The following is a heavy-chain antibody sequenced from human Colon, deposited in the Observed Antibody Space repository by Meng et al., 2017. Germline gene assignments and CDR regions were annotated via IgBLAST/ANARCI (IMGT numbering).Heavy chain of an antibody. Sequence: GESLKISCAASGFIFSSYLMNWIRQAPGKGLEWISSITSSGGDTFYADSVKGRFTISRDNSKNTVYLQMDSLRGEDTAVYYCARRSITVTTNWGAFDIWGQGTVVTVSS. CDR1: GFIFSSYL. D-gene: IGHD4-17*01. CDR3: ARRSITVTTNWGAFDI. J-gene: IGHJ3*02. CDR2: ITSSGGDT. V-gene: IGHV3-23*01.